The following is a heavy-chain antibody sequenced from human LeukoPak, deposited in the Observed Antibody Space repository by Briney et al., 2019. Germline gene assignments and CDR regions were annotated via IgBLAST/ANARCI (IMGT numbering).Heavy chain of an antibody. CDR3: ARAQWSFMGDSSGYYYGYYYYYMDV. J-gene: IGHJ6*03. D-gene: IGHD3-22*01. V-gene: IGHV4-61*01. CDR1: GYSISSGYH. CDR2: IYYSGST. Sequence: PSETLSLTCTVSGYSISSGYHWSWIRQPPGKGLEWIGYIYYSGSTNYNPSLKSRVTISVDTSKNQFSLKLSSVTAADTAVYYCARAQWSFMGDSSGYYYGYYYYYMDVWGKGTTVTVSS.